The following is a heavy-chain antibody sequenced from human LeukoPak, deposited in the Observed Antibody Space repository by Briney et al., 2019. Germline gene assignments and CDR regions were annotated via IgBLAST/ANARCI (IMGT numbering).Heavy chain of an antibody. Sequence: SETLSLTCTVSGGSISSYYWSWIRQPPGKGLEWIGYIYYSGSTNYNPSLKSRVTISVDTSKNQFSLKLSSVTAADTAVYYCARHYGDFPFDYWGQGTLVTVSS. V-gene: IGHV4-59*08. CDR1: GGSISSYY. J-gene: IGHJ4*02. CDR2: IYYSGST. CDR3: ARHYGDFPFDY. D-gene: IGHD4-17*01.